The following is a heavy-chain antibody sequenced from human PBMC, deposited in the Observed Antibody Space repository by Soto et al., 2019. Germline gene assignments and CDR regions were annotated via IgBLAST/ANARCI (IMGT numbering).Heavy chain of an antibody. CDR3: AKLSCTSSTCYFPGWFDP. Sequence: SETLSLTCTVSGDSISGGAPFWSWIRQPPGKGLEWIANVYYSGSSYYNPSLKSRLTISVDTTKNQFSLQLKSMTAADTAVYYCAKLSCTSSTCYFPGWFDPWGQGTLVTVSS. CDR1: GDSISGGAPF. CDR2: VYYSGSS. J-gene: IGHJ5*02. V-gene: IGHV4-31*03. D-gene: IGHD2-2*01.